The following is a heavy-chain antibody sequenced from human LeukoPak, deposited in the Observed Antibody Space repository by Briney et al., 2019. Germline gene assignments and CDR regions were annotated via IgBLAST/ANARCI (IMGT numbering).Heavy chain of an antibody. J-gene: IGHJ1*01. CDR2: ISYDGSDK. Sequence: GGSLRLSCAASGSTFNRFAMHWVRQAPGKGLEWVAVISYDGSDKYYADSVKGRFTISRDNSKNTLYLQMNSLRAEDTAVYYCARDAAAAIEYFQHWGQGTLVTVSS. D-gene: IGHD6-13*01. CDR3: ARDAAAAIEYFQH. CDR1: GSTFNRFA. V-gene: IGHV3-30*03.